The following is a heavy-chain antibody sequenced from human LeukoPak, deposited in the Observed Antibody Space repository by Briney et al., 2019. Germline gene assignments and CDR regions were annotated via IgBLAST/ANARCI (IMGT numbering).Heavy chain of an antibody. V-gene: IGHV4-4*07. CDR3: ARDRYYYDSSGYYYAWYFDL. J-gene: IGHJ2*01. D-gene: IGHD3-22*01. CDR2: IHTTGST. CDR1: GGSISSYY. Sequence: PSETLSLTCTVSGGSISSYYWSWIRQPDGKGLEWIGRIHTTGSTNYNPSLKSRVTMSVDTSKNQFSLKLSSVTAADTALYYCARDRYYYDSSGYYYAWYFDLWGRGTLVTVSS.